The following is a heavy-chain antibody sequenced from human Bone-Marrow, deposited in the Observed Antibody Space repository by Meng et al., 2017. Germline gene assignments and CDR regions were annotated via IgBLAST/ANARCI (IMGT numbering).Heavy chain of an antibody. D-gene: IGHD3-22*01. CDR1: GGSVSGYY. J-gene: IGHJ5*02. CDR3: ARVGVVVITPNWFDP. V-gene: IGHV4-34*01. Sequence: QGQLQQGGAGMLKPSGTLSLTCAVYGGSVSGYYWSWIRQPPGKGLEWIGEINHSGSTNYNPSLKSRVTISVDTSKNQFSLKLSSVTAADTAVYYCARVGVVVITPNWFDPWGQGTLVTVSS. CDR2: INHSGST.